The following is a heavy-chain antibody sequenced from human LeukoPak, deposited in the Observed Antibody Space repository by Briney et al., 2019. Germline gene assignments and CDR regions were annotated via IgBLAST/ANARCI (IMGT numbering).Heavy chain of an antibody. J-gene: IGHJ4*02. CDR2: ISGSGGST. CDR1: GFTFSSYA. D-gene: IGHD5-18*01. V-gene: IGHV3-23*01. Sequence: PGGSLRLSCLTSGFTFSSYAMSWVRQAPGKGLEWVSAISGSGGSTYYADSVKGRFTISRDNSKNTLYLQMNSLRAEDTAVYYCANHAADTAMVYYLDYWGQGTLVTVSS. CDR3: ANHAADTAMVYYLDY.